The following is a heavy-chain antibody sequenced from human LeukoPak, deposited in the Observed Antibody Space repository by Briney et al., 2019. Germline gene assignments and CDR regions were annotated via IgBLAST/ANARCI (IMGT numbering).Heavy chain of an antibody. CDR2: IKQDGSEK. Sequence: ETLSLTCAVYGGSFSGYYWSWVRQAPGKGLEWVANIKQDGSEKYYVDSVKGRFTISRDNAKNSLYLQMNSLRAEDTAVYYCARARRELPGTHWGQGTLVTVSS. D-gene: IGHD1-26*01. V-gene: IGHV3-7*01. CDR1: GGSFSGYY. CDR3: ARARRELPGTH. J-gene: IGHJ4*02.